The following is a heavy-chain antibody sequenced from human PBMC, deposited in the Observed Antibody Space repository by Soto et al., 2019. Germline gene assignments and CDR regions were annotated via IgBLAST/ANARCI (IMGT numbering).Heavy chain of an antibody. CDR3: AKATATSGGAFEI. CDR1: GFIFSSYD. J-gene: IGHJ3*02. CDR2: ILVGGST. Sequence: PGGSLRLSCAFSGFIFSSYDMSWVRQAPGKGLEWVSTILVGGSTHYEDSVKGRFTISRDTSKNTVYLQMNSLTAGDTAFYYCAKATATSGGAFEIYGQGTMVTVSS. V-gene: IGHV3-23*01. D-gene: IGHD1-1*01.